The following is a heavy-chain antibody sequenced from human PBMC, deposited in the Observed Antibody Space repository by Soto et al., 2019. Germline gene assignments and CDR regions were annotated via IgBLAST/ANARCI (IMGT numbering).Heavy chain of an antibody. CDR1: GYPFINYD. Sequence: ASVKVSGKASGYPFINYDISWVGQATGQGLEWMGWMNPGSGKTGYANKFQGRVTMTRDASTSTAHLELSSLTSEDTAVYYCARMASSGTLNWFDPWGQGTLVTVSS. CDR3: ARMASSGTLNWFDP. V-gene: IGHV1-8*02. J-gene: IGHJ5*02. CDR2: MNPGSGKT.